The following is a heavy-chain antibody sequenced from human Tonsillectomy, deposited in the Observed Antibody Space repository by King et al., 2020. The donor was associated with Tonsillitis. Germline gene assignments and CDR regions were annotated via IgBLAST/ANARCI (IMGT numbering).Heavy chain of an antibody. V-gene: IGHV2-70*11. Sequence: VTLKESGPALVKPTQTLTLTCTVSGFSLSTNRMSVSWIRQPPGKALEWLARIDWDDAKYYNTSLKTRLSISKDTSENLVVLTMTSVDPVDTGTYYCARTRGYTYVNDYWGQGTLVTVSS. CDR2: IDWDDAK. D-gene: IGHD5-18*01. CDR1: GFSLSTNRMS. CDR3: ARTRGYTYVNDY. J-gene: IGHJ4*02.